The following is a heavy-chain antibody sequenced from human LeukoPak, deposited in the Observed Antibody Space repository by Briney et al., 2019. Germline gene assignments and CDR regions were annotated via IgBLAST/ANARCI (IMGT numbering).Heavy chain of an antibody. V-gene: IGHV3-53*01. D-gene: IGHD3-22*01. Sequence: PGGSLRLSCAASGFIVSSNSVTWVRQAPGKGLEWVSVIYSGGGTYYADSVKGRFTISRDNSKNTVYLQMNSLRAEDTAVYYCARDRLGDYDHSGYYDKWGQGTLVTVSS. CDR1: GFIVSSNS. CDR3: ARDRLGDYDHSGYYDK. J-gene: IGHJ4*02. CDR2: IYSGGGT.